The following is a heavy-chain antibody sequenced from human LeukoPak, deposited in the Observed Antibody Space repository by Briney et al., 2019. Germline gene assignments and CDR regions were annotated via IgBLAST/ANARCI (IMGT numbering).Heavy chain of an antibody. Sequence: GGSRRLSCAASGFTFSSYAMNWVGQAPGKGLEWVSSISSTGSYIYYADSVKGRFTISRDNSKNTLYLQMNSLRAEDTAVYYCASRSLVWGQGTTVTVSS. CDR2: ISSTGSYI. V-gene: IGHV3-21*04. CDR1: GFTFSSYA. J-gene: IGHJ6*02. CDR3: ASRSLV.